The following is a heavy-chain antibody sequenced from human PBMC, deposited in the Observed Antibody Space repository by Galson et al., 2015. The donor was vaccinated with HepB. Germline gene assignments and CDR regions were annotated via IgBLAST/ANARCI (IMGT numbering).Heavy chain of an antibody. D-gene: IGHD4-17*01. Sequence: SLRLSCAASGFTFSSYRMSWVRQAPGKGLEWVANIKQDGSEKYYVDSVKGRFTIPRDNAKNSLYLQMNSLRAEDTAVYYCAREDYGDYVGYYMDVWGKGTTVTVSS. CDR2: IKQDGSEK. V-gene: IGHV3-7*03. CDR1: GFTFSSYR. J-gene: IGHJ6*03. CDR3: AREDYGDYVGYYMDV.